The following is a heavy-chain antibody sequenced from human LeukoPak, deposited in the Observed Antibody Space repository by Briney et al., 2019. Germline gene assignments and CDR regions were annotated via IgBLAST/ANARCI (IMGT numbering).Heavy chain of an antibody. V-gene: IGHV1-69*04. CDR1: GGTFSSYA. Sequence: SVKVSCKASGGTFSSYAISWVRQAPGQGLEWMGRIIPILGIANYAQKFQGRVTITADKSTSTAYMELSSLRSKDTAVYYCAIYPITMVRGVIFDYWGQGTLVTVSS. J-gene: IGHJ4*02. CDR2: IIPILGIA. CDR3: AIYPITMVRGVIFDY. D-gene: IGHD3-10*01.